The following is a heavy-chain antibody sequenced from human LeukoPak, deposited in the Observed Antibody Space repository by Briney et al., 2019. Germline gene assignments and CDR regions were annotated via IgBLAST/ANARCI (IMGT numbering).Heavy chain of an antibody. Sequence: PGGSLRLSCAASGFTFSSYAMHWVRQAPGKGLEWVAVISYDGSNKYYADSVKGRFTISRDNSKNTLYLQMNSLRAEDTALYYCAKGAEGGYDYWGQGTLVTVSS. CDR2: ISYDGSNK. D-gene: IGHD5-12*01. CDR3: AKGAEGGYDY. V-gene: IGHV3-30-3*01. J-gene: IGHJ4*02. CDR1: GFTFSSYA.